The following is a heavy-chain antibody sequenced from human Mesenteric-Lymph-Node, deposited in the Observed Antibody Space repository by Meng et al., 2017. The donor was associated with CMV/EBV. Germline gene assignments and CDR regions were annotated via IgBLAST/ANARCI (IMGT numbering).Heavy chain of an antibody. D-gene: IGHD1-7*01. Sequence: GGSLRLSCAASGFIFSSYAISWVRQAPGKGLEWVANIKQDGSEKYYVDSVKGRFTISRDNAKNSLYLQMNSLRAEDTAVYYCARDLNNWNYGDAFDIWGQGTMVTVSS. CDR2: IKQDGSEK. CDR3: ARDLNNWNYGDAFDI. J-gene: IGHJ3*02. V-gene: IGHV3-7*01. CDR1: GFIFSSYA.